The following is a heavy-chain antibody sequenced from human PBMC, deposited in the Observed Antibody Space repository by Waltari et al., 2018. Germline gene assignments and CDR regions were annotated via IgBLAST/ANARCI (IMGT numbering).Heavy chain of an antibody. V-gene: IGHV1-2*02. Sequence: QVHLVQSGAEVKKPGASVKVSCKASGYTFTDYYIPWVRQAPGQGLEWMGRINPNSGGKNYPQNVQGRVTMTRDTSINTAYMELSRLRSDDTAVYYCVRGFPLISGITAQDFWGQGTLVTVSS. D-gene: IGHD1-7*01. CDR1: GYTFTDYY. CDR2: INPNSGGK. CDR3: VRGFPLISGITAQDF. J-gene: IGHJ4*02.